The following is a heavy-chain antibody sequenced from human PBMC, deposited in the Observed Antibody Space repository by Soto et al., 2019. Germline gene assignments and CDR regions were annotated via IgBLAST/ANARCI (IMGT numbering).Heavy chain of an antibody. CDR3: AREGVTPSYYYYYGMDV. V-gene: IGHV4-59*01. CDR1: GGSISSYY. Sequence: QMQLQESGPGLVKPSETLSLTCTVSGGSISSYYWSWIRQPPGKGLEWIGYISYSGSTNYNPSLKRRVTISVDTSKNQFSLKLSSVTAADTAVYYCAREGVTPSYYYYYGMDVWGQGTTVTVSS. J-gene: IGHJ6*02. D-gene: IGHD5-18*01. CDR2: ISYSGST.